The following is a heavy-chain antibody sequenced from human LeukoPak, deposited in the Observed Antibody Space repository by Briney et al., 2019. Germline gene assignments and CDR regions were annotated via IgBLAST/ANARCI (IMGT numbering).Heavy chain of an antibody. CDR1: GYTFTGYY. V-gene: IGHV1-2*02. CDR3: GLLWFGGLYGYGMDV. Sequence: GASVKVSCKASGYTFTGYYMHWVRQAPGQGLEWMGWHNPNSGGTNYAQKFQGRVTMTRDTSISTAYMELSRLRSDDTALYYCGLLWFGGLYGYGMDVWGQGTTVTVPS. CDR2: HNPNSGGT. D-gene: IGHD3-10*01. J-gene: IGHJ6*02.